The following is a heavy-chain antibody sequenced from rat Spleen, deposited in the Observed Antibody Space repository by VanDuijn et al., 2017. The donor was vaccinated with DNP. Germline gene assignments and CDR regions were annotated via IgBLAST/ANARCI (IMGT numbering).Heavy chain of an antibody. J-gene: IGHJ2*01. V-gene: IGHV5-19*01. Sequence: EVQLVESGGGLVQPGRSLKLSCAASGFTFSNYDMAWVRQAPTKGLEWVASISPSGGSTYYRDSVKGRFTISRDNAKSTLYLQMDSLRSEDTATYYCATLRDYGSYVDYFDYWGQGVMVTVSS. CDR1: GFTFSNYD. CDR2: ISPSGGST. CDR3: ATLRDYGSYVDYFDY. D-gene: IGHD1-3*01.